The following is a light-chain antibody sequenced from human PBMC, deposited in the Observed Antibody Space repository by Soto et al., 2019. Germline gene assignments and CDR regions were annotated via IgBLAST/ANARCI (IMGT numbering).Light chain of an antibody. CDR2: GAS. V-gene: IGKV3-20*01. Sequence: EIVLTQSPGTLSLSPGERATLSCRASQSVSSSYLAWYQQKPGQAPRLLIYGASSRATGIPDRFSGSGSGTAFTLTISRLEPEDCEVYYCQQYGSSPPNTFGQGTKLEIK. CDR3: QQYGSSPPNT. J-gene: IGKJ2*01. CDR1: QSVSSSY.